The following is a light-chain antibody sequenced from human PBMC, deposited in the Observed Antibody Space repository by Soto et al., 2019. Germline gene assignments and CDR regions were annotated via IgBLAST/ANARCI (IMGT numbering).Light chain of an antibody. CDR1: SSNIGSNP. CDR3: AAWDASLYGPV. V-gene: IGLV1-44*01. Sequence: QSVLTQPPSASGTPGQRVAISCSGSSSNIGSNPVNWYQQLPGAAPKLLIHSNNQRPSGVPDRFSGSKSGTSASLAISGLQSEDEADFYCAAWDASLYGPVFGGGTKLIVL. J-gene: IGLJ2*01. CDR2: SNN.